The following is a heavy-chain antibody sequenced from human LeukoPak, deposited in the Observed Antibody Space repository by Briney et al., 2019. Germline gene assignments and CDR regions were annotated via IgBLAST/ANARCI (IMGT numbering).Heavy chain of an antibody. V-gene: IGHV1-69*05. CDR1: RGIFSSYA. J-gene: IGHJ3*02. CDR3: ARDQGPLGPHAFDI. Sequence: APVKASCKASRGIFSSYAISWVRQAAGHGLKWMGGIRPIFGTPNYAQQFQGRVTITTDESTSTAYMELSRLRSEDTVVYYCARDQGPLGPHAFDIWGQGTMVTVSS. D-gene: IGHD7-27*01. CDR2: IRPIFGTP.